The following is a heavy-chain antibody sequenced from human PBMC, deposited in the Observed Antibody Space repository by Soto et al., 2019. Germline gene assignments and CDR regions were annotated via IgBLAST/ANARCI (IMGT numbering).Heavy chain of an antibody. CDR1: GGTFSSYA. Sequence: QVQLVQSGAEVKKPGSSVKVSCKASGGTFSSYAIDWVRQAPGQGLEWMGGIIPIFGTADYAQKFQGGVTSTADEAPSTGYMELSSLRSEDTAVYYGARGQAAGGWGYCVDYWGQGTVVTVSS. CDR3: ARGQAAGGWGYCVDY. V-gene: IGHV1-69*12. J-gene: IGHJ4*02. CDR2: IIPIFGTA. D-gene: IGHD2-8*02.